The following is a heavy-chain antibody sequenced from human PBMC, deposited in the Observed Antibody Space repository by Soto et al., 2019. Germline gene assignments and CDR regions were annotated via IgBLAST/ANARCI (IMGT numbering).Heavy chain of an antibody. V-gene: IGHV1-18*01. CDR1: GYTFASYA. J-gene: IGHJ4*02. Sequence: QVQLVQSGAEVKKPGASVKVSCKASGYTFASYAISWMRQAPGQGLEWMGWSSAYNGNTNYSQKLQGRVTMTTATSTSTAYRELRSLRSDDTAVYYCARDPPPPDYWGQGTLVTVSS. CDR3: ARDPPPPDY. CDR2: SSAYNGNT.